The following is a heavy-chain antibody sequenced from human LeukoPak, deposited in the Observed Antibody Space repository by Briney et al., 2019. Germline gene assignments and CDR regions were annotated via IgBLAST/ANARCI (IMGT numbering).Heavy chain of an antibody. CDR1: GFTFSNYG. J-gene: IGHJ5*02. Sequence: GGSLRLSCGASGFTFSNYGMLWVRQAPGKGLEWVAFIRYDGNNKLYADSVKGRFTISRDNSKNTLYLHINSLRAEDTAVYYCAKDYEPLVGVHRWGDWFDPWGQGTLVTVSS. CDR3: AKDYEPLVGVHRWGDWFDP. CDR2: IRYDGNNK. D-gene: IGHD1-26*01. V-gene: IGHV3-30*02.